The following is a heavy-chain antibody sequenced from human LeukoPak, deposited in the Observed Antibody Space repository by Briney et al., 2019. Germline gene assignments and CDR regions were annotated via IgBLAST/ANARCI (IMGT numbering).Heavy chain of an antibody. V-gene: IGHV1-2*02. D-gene: IGHD3-22*01. Sequence: GASVKVSCKASGYTFTGYYMHWVRQAPGQGLEWMGWINPNSGGTNYAQKFQGRVTMTRDTSTSTVYMELSSLRSEDTAVYYCARGEVVVIKGNFDYWGQGTLVTVSS. J-gene: IGHJ4*02. CDR1: GYTFTGYY. CDR2: INPNSGGT. CDR3: ARGEVVVIKGNFDY.